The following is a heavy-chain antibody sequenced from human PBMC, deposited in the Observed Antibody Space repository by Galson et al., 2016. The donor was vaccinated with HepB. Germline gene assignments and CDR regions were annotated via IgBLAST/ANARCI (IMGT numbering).Heavy chain of an antibody. D-gene: IGHD2-8*01. CDR1: GFIFGEYA. V-gene: IGHV3-9*01. Sequence: SLRLSCAASGFIFGEYAMHWVRQAPGKGLEWVSGITWNSGAIAYADSVKGRFTISRDSAKNTLYLQMNSLRGDDTALYYCAKDKVSFYYYGMDVWGQGTTVTVSS. CDR2: ITWNSGAI. CDR3: AKDKVSFYYYGMDV. J-gene: IGHJ6*02.